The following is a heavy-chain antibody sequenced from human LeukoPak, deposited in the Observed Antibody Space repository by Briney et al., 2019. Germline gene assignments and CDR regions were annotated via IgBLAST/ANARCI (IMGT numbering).Heavy chain of an antibody. CDR3: ARRIGGNYLTYFDY. D-gene: IGHD1-7*01. CDR2: MYFSGNT. V-gene: IGHV4-39*01. J-gene: IGHJ4*02. Sequence: SETLSLTCTVSGGSISNSRSYWGWIRQPSGKGLEWIGNMYFSGNTYYNPSLKSRVTISVDTSKNQFSLKLTSVTAADTAVYYCARRIGGNYLTYFDYWGQGTLVTVSS. CDR1: GGSISNSRSY.